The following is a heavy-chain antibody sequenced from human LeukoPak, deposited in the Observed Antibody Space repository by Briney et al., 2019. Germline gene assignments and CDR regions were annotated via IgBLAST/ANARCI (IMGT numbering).Heavy chain of an antibody. D-gene: IGHD2-8*01. Sequence: GGSLRLSCAASGFTFSSYWMHWVRQAPGKGLEWVSSISSSSSYIYYADSVKGRFTISRDNAKNSLYLQMNSLRAEDTAVYYCARDTFGTNGVCFDYWGQGTLVTVSS. V-gene: IGHV3-21*01. CDR3: ARDTFGTNGVCFDY. CDR1: GFTFSSYW. CDR2: ISSSSSYI. J-gene: IGHJ4*02.